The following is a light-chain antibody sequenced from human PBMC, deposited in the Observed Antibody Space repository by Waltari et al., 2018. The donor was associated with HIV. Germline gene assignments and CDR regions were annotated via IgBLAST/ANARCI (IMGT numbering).Light chain of an antibody. V-gene: IGLV2-23*02. CDR2: EVN. CDR3: CSYAGSYTSPYV. Sequence: QSALTQPASVSGSPGQSLTISCIGTNSDVAAYNLVSWYQQRTGKDPNLIIYEVNKRPSGVSDRFSASKSGNTASLTLSGLQAEDEANYYCCSYAGSYTSPYVFGTGTKVTVL. J-gene: IGLJ1*01. CDR1: NSDVAAYNL.